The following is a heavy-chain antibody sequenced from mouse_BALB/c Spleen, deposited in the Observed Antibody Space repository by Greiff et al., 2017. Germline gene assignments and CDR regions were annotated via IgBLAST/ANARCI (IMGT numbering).Heavy chain of an antibody. CDR2: IWSGGST. Sequence: QVQLQQSGPGLVQPSQSLSITCTVSGFSLTSYGVHWVRQSPGKGLEWLGVIWSGGSTDYNAAFISRLSISKDNSKSQVFFKMNSLQANDTAIYYCARNNYGSSYYAMDYWGQGTSVTVSS. J-gene: IGHJ4*01. CDR3: ARNNYGSSYYAMDY. V-gene: IGHV2-2*02. D-gene: IGHD1-1*01. CDR1: GFSLTSYG.